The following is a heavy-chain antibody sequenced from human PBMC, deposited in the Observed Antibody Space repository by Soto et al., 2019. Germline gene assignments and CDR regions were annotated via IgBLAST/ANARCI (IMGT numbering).Heavy chain of an antibody. CDR1: GGTLSSYA. V-gene: IGHV1-69*13. D-gene: IGHD2-21*02. Sequence: GASVKVSCRASGGTLSSYAISGLRPAPGQGLEWMGGIIPIFGTANYAQKFQGRVTITADESTSTAYMELSSLRSEDTAVYYCASRGVVTEYYFDYWGQGTRVTVAS. J-gene: IGHJ4*02. CDR2: IIPIFGTA. CDR3: ASRGVVTEYYFDY.